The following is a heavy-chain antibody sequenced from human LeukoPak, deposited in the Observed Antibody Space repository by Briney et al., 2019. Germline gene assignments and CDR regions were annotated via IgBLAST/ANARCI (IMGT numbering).Heavy chain of an antibody. J-gene: IGHJ3*02. V-gene: IGHV1-2*02. Sequence: ASVKVSCKASGYTFTGYYIHWVRQAPGQGLEWMGWINPNSGGTNYAQNFQSRVTMTRDTSISTAYMELSRLRSDDTAVYYCARESRKNTMIVVVITTAAFDIWGQGTMVTVSS. CDR3: ARESRKNTMIVVVITTAAFDI. D-gene: IGHD3-22*01. CDR1: GYTFTGYY. CDR2: INPNSGGT.